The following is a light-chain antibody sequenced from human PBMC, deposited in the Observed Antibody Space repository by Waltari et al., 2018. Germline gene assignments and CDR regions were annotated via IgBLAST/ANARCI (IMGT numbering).Light chain of an antibody. V-gene: IGKV4-1*01. CDR1: QSVLYSSNNKNY. CDR3: QQYYSTPQT. J-gene: IGKJ1*01. Sequence: DIVMTQSPDSLAVSLGERATINCKSSQSVLYSSNNKNYLAWYQQKPGQPPKLLIYWASTRESGVPDRFSGSGSGTDFTLTISSLQAEDVAVYYCQQYYSTPQTFGQGTKVNQT. CDR2: WAS.